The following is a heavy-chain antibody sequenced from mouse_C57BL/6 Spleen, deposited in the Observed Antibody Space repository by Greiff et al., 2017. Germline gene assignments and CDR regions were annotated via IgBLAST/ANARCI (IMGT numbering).Heavy chain of an antibody. CDR2: INPNNGGT. V-gene: IGHV1-18*01. J-gene: IGHJ4*01. D-gene: IGHD2-5*01. CDR1: GYTFTDYN. CDR3: ARSPAYYSNYEAMDY. Sequence: EVQGVESGPELVKPGASVKIPCKASGYTFTDYNMDWVKQSHGKSLEWIGDINPNNGGTIYNQKFKGKATLTVDKSSSTAYMELRSLTSEDTAVYYCARSPAYYSNYEAMDYWGQGTSVTVSS.